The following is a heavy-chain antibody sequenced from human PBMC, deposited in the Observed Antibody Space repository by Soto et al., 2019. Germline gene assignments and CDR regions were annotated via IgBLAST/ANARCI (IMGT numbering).Heavy chain of an antibody. V-gene: IGHV4-4*07. CDR2: IYSRGST. J-gene: IGHJ6*02. Sequence: SETLSLTFSVSGGSMSGYYWTWIRQPAGRGLEWIGRIYSRGSTMYNPSLKSRGTMLIDTSNNQFSLSLNSVTAADTAVYYCAGISEDIYYRMDVGGQGTTVTVSS. D-gene: IGHD2-15*01. CDR3: AGISEDIYYRMDV. CDR1: GGSMSGYY.